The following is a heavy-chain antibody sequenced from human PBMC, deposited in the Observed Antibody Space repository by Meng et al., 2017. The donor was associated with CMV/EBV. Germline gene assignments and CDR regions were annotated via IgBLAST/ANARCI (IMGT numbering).Heavy chain of an antibody. D-gene: IGHD1-1*01. J-gene: IGHJ4*02. V-gene: IGHV1-2*02. CDR2: INPNSGGT. Sequence: ASVKVSCKASGYTFTSYGISWVRQAPGQGLEWMGWINPNSGGTNYAQKFQGRVTMTRDTSISTAYMELSRLRSHDTAVYYCARDSSGKPDYWGQGTLVTVSS. CDR1: GYTFTSYG. CDR3: ARDSSGKPDY.